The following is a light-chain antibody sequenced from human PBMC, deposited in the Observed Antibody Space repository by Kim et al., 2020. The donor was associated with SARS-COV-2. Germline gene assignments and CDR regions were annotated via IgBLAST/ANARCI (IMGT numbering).Light chain of an antibody. Sequence: DIQMTQSPSSVSASVGDTVTITCRASQGVSRWLAWYQQKPGKAPKLLISAPSSLQRGVPSRFSGSESGTDFTLTISSLQPEDVATYYCQQANSFPPLTFGGGTKVDIK. J-gene: IGKJ4*01. CDR2: APS. CDR3: QQANSFPPLT. CDR1: QGVSRW. V-gene: IGKV1-12*01.